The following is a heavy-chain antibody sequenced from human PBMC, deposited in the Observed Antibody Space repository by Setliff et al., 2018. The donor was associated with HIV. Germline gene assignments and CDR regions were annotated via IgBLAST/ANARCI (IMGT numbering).Heavy chain of an antibody. CDR3: ARGGSGSPFDY. CDR2: IYTSGST. D-gene: IGHD1-26*01. J-gene: IGHJ4*02. Sequence: PSETLSLTCAVSGAAISSGNWWRWVRQSPGKGLEGMGRIYTSGSTNYNPSLKSRVTISVDTSKNQFSLKLSSVTAADTAVYYCARGGSGSPFDYWGQGTLVTVS. V-gene: IGHV4-4*02. CDR1: GAAISSGNW.